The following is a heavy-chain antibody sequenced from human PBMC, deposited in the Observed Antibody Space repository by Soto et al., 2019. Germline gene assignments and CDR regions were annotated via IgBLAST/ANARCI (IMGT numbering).Heavy chain of an antibody. D-gene: IGHD3-22*01. CDR3: ARSLLGDYYDSDGLDK. CDR2: IIPIFDRT. V-gene: IGHV1-69*02. CDR1: GGPYSKYG. J-gene: IGHJ4*02. Sequence: QVQLVQSGTEVKKPGSSVTVSCKASGGPYSKYGISWVRQAPGQGLEGMGRIIPIFDRTNYAQKFQGRVTIPSHKSTSTVYMDLSSLRSEDTAVYYCARSLLGDYYDSDGLDKWGQGTLVTVSS.